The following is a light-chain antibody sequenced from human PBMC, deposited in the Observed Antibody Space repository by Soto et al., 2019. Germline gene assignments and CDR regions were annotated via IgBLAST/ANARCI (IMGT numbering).Light chain of an antibody. CDR3: QVWDSSSDRPV. CDR2: YDS. J-gene: IGLJ2*01. Sequence: SYELTQPPSVSVAPGKTARIACGGDNIGSKSVHWYQQKPGQAPVMVIFYDSDRPSGIPERFSGSNSGNTATLTISRVEAGDEADYCCQVWDSSSDRPVFGGGTKLTVL. V-gene: IGLV3-21*04. CDR1: NIGSKS.